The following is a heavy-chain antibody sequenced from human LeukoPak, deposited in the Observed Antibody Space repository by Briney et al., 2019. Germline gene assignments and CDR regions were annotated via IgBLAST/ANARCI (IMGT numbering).Heavy chain of an antibody. CDR2: IYHSGST. V-gene: IGHV4-30-2*01. CDR1: GCSFSSYS. J-gene: IGHJ4*02. D-gene: IGHD6-13*01. CDR3: ARGGSSWYYFDY. Sequence: SETLSLTCTVSGCSFSSYSRSWVRQPPGKGLEWIGYIYHSGSTYYHPSLKSRVTISVDRSKNQFSLKLSSVTAADTAVYYCARGGSSWYYFDYWGQGTLVTVSS.